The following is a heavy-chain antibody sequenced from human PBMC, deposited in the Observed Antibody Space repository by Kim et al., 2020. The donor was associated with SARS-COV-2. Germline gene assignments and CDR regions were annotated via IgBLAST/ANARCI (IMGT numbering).Heavy chain of an antibody. Sequence: SETLSLTCTVSGGSISSSSYYWGWIRQPPGKGLEWIGSIYYSGSTYYTPSLKSRVTISVDTSKNQFSLMLSSVTAADTAVYYCARRPGSYYKDYYGMDVWGQGTTVTVSS. CDR3: ARRPGSYYKDYYGMDV. D-gene: IGHD3-10*01. J-gene: IGHJ6*02. CDR1: GGSISSSSYY. V-gene: IGHV4-39*01. CDR2: IYYSGST.